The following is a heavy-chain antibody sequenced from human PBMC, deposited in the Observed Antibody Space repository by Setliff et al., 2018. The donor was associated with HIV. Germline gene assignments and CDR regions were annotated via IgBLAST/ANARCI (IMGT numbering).Heavy chain of an antibody. CDR3: ARLTTTYYYDSSAYYHPV. Sequence: SETLSLTCAVYGGSSSGYYWSWIRQPPGKGLEWIGEINHSGSTNYNPSLKSRVTISVDTSKNQFSLKLSSVTAADTAVFYCARLTTTYYYDSSAYYHPVWGQGTLVTVSS. V-gene: IGHV4-34*01. CDR1: GGSSSGYY. D-gene: IGHD3-22*01. CDR2: INHSGST. J-gene: IGHJ4*02.